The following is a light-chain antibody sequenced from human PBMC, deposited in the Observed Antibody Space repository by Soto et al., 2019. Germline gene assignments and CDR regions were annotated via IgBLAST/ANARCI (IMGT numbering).Light chain of an antibody. CDR2: GAS. Sequence: EIVLTQSPGTLSLSPGERATLSCRASQSVSSSYLAWYQQKPGQAPRLLIYGASSRATGIPDGFSGSGSGTDFTLTLSSLEPEDFAVYYCQQYGSSPRGFTFGPGTKVDIK. V-gene: IGKV3-20*01. J-gene: IGKJ3*01. CDR1: QSVSSSY. CDR3: QQYGSSPRGFT.